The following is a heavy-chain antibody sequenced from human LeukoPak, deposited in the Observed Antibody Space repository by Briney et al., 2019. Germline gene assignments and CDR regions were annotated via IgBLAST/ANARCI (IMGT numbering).Heavy chain of an antibody. CDR1: GYTFTSFY. CDR2: INPSGGST. Sequence: GASVKVSCKASGYTFTSFYMHWVRQAPGQGLEWMGIINPSGGSTNYAQKFQGRVTMTRDTSTSTVCMELSSLKSEDTAVYFCARALQRYYADTWGQGTMVTVSS. V-gene: IGHV1-46*01. CDR3: ARALQRYYADT. D-gene: IGHD3-3*01. J-gene: IGHJ3*02.